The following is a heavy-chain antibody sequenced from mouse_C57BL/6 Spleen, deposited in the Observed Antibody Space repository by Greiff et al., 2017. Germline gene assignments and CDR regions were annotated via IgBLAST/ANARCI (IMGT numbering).Heavy chain of an antibody. CDR3: ARRAYYYGSSPFYAMDY. CDR2: IDPSDSYT. J-gene: IGHJ4*01. V-gene: IGHV1-69*01. D-gene: IGHD1-1*01. CDR1: GYTFTSYW. Sequence: QVQLQQPGAELVMPGASVKLSCKASGYTFTSYWMHWVKQRPGQGLEWIGEIDPSDSYTNYNQKFKGKSTLTVDKSSSTAYMQLSSLTSEDSAVYYCARRAYYYGSSPFYAMDYWGQGTSVTVSS.